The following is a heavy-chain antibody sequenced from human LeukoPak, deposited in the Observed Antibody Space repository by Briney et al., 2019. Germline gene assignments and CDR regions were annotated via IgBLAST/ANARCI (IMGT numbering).Heavy chain of an antibody. J-gene: IGHJ5*02. CDR3: LVWKHVFDR. Sequence: PGGSLRLSYAASGFTFSSYGMHWVRQAPGKGLEWVAVMSYDGSKEYYADSVKGRFTISRDNSKNTLYLQMNSLRVEDTAVYYCLVWKHVFDRWGQGTLVTVSS. CDR2: MSYDGSKE. V-gene: IGHV3-30*03. D-gene: IGHD5/OR15-5a*01. CDR1: GFTFSSYG.